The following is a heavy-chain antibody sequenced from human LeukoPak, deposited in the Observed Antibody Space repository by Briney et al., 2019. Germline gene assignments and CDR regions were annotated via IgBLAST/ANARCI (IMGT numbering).Heavy chain of an antibody. CDR3: ARGTYYYYYCMDV. J-gene: IGHJ6*02. CDR2: IYSGGST. V-gene: IGHV3-53*01. Sequence: PGGSLRLSCAASGFTVSSNYMSWVRQAPGHGLEWVSVIYSGGSTYYADSVKGRFTISRDNSKNTLYLQMNSLRAEDTAVYYCARGTYYYYYCMDVWGQGTTVTVSS. CDR1: GFTVSSNY.